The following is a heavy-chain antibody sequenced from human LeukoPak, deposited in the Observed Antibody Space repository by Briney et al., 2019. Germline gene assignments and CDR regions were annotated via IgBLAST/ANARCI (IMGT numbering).Heavy chain of an antibody. CDR2: INPNSGGT. CDR3: ALGMVRGVITLYYFDY. Sequence: ASVTVSCKASGYTFTGYYMHWVRQAPGQGLEWMGWINPNSGGTNYAQKFQGRVTMTRDTSISTAYMELSRLRSDDTAVYYCALGMVRGVITLYYFDYWGQGTLVTVSS. D-gene: IGHD3-10*01. J-gene: IGHJ4*02. CDR1: GYTFTGYY. V-gene: IGHV1-2*02.